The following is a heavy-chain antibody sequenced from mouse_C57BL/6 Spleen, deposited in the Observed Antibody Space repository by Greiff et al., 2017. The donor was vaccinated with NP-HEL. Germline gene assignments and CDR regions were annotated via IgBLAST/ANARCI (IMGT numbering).Heavy chain of an antibody. CDR2: IDPSDSDT. J-gene: IGHJ3*01. D-gene: IGHD1-1*01. V-gene: IGHV1-69*01. Sequence: QVQLQQPGAELVMPGASVKLSCKASGYTFTSYWMHWVKQRPGQGLEWIGEIDPSDSDTNYTQKFQGKSTLTVDKYSSTAYMHLSSLTSEDSAVYYCAISYYGSSRWFAYWGQGTLVTVSA. CDR3: AISYYGSSRWFAY. CDR1: GYTFTSYW.